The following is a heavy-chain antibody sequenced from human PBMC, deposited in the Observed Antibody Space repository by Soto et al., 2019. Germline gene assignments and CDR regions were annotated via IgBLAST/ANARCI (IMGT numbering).Heavy chain of an antibody. CDR2: ITGGDGTT. CDR3: AIDGWGVKRWSCVDN. CDR1: GFTFSSFA. J-gene: IGHJ4*02. D-gene: IGHD3-10*01. Sequence: HPGGSLRLSCAVSGFTFSSFAMLWVRQAPRKGLEWVSTITGGDGTTYYANSVKGRFTTSRENSRNTLYLHMNSLRAEDTALYYFAIDGWGVKRWSCVDNWGLGALVTVSS. V-gene: IGHV3-23*01.